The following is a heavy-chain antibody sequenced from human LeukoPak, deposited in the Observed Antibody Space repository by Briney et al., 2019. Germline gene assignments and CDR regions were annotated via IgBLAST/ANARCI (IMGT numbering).Heavy chain of an antibody. Sequence: PGGSLRLSCAASGFTVSSNYMSWVRQAPGKGLEWVSVIYSGGSTYYADSVKGRFTNSRDNSKNTLYLQMNSLRAEDTAVYYCARVDTAMDAFDIWGQGTMVTVSS. CDR2: IYSGGST. CDR1: GFTVSSNY. CDR3: ARVDTAMDAFDI. J-gene: IGHJ3*02. D-gene: IGHD5-18*01. V-gene: IGHV3-53*01.